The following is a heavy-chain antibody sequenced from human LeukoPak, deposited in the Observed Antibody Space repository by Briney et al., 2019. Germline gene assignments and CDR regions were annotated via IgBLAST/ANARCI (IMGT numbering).Heavy chain of an antibody. V-gene: IGHV1-46*01. D-gene: IGHD3-22*01. CDR1: GYTFSSYY. CDR3: ATLTVYYYDSSGYFADY. J-gene: IGHJ4*02. Sequence: GASVKVSCKASGYTFSSYYVHWVRQAPGQGLEWMGMIIPSDGFTSYAQKFQGRVTMTRDTSTSTVYMELSSLRSEDTAVYYCATLTVYYYDSSGYFADYWGQGTLVTVSS. CDR2: IIPSDGFT.